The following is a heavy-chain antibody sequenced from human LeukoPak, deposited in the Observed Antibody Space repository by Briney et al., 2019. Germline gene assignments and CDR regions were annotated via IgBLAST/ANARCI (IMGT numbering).Heavy chain of an antibody. CDR2: MNPNSGNT. CDR1: GYTFTSYD. V-gene: IGHV1-8*01. Sequence: GASVKVSCKASGYTFTSYDINWVRQATGQGLEWMGWMNPNSGNTGYAQKFQGRVTMTRNTSISTAYMELSSLRSEDTAVYYCARYSSSSTLDFDPWGQGTLVTVSS. CDR3: ARYSSSSTLDFDP. D-gene: IGHD6-6*01. J-gene: IGHJ5*02.